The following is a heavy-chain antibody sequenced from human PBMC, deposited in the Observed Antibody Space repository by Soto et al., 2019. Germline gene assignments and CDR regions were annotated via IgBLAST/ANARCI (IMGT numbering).Heavy chain of an antibody. CDR2: ISGSGGST. CDR1: GFTFSSYA. J-gene: IGHJ6*02. CDR3: AKPTRTPYYYGMDV. D-gene: IGHD2-15*01. Sequence: GGSLRLSCAASGFTFSSYAMSWVRQAPGKGLEWLSAISGSGGSTYYADSVKGRFTISRDNSKNTLYLQMNSLRAEDTAVYYCAKPTRTPYYYGMDVWGQGTTVTVSS. V-gene: IGHV3-23*01.